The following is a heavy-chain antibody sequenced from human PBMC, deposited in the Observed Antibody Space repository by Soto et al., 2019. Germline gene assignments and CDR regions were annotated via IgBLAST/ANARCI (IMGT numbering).Heavy chain of an antibody. V-gene: IGHV1-69*01. CDR1: GGTFSSYA. CDR3: ARVYSGSYHHLRYFDY. Sequence: QVQLVQSGAEVKKPGSSVKVSCKASGGTFSSYAISWVRQAPGQGPEWMGGIIPIFGTANYAQKFQGRVTITADESTSTAYMELSSLRSEDTAVYYCARVYSGSYHHLRYFDYWGQGTLVTVSS. J-gene: IGHJ4*02. D-gene: IGHD1-26*01. CDR2: IIPIFGTA.